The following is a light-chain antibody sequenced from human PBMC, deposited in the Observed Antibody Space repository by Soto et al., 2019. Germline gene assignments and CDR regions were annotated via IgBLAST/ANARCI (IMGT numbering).Light chain of an antibody. CDR1: QSVISY. CDR2: DAS. Sequence: EIVLTQSPATLSLSPGERATLSCRASQSVISYLSCYQQKPGRAPRLLLYDASNRATDIPARFSGSGSGTDVTLTIRSLEPGDFEVYYCQHSTNWLTFGGGTKVEIK. J-gene: IGKJ4*01. CDR3: QHSTNWLT. V-gene: IGKV3-11*01.